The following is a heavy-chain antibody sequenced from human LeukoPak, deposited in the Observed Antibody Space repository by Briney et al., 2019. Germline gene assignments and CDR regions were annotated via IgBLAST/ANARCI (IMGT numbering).Heavy chain of an antibody. D-gene: IGHD2/OR15-2a*01. CDR2: LDYSGTT. CDR1: GVSISSSKYY. J-gene: IGHJ3*02. CDR3: ARDPGRFYPDAFDI. V-gene: IGHV4-39*07. Sequence: SETLSLTCTVFGVSISSSKYYWGWIRQPPGKGLEWIGSLDYSGTTYYNPSLKSRVTISLDKSKNQFSLKLSSVTAADTAVYYCARDPGRFYPDAFDIWGQGTMVTVSS.